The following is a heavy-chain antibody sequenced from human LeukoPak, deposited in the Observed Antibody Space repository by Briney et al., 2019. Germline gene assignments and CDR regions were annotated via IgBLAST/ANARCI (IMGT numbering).Heavy chain of an antibody. CDR2: IKQDGSEK. D-gene: IGHD4-17*01. CDR3: AREDYGVPGGFDY. J-gene: IGHJ4*02. V-gene: IGHV3-7*01. Sequence: GGSLRLSCAASGFTFSSYWMSWVRQAPGKGLEWVANIKQDGSEKYYVDSVKGRFTISRDNAKNSLYLRMNSLRAEDTAVYYCAREDYGVPGGFDYWGQGTLVTVSS. CDR1: GFTFSSYW.